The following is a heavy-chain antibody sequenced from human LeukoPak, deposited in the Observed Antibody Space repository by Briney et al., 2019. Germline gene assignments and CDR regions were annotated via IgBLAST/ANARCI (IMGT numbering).Heavy chain of an antibody. Sequence: SVKVSCKASGGTLSSYAISWVRQAPRQGLEWMGGIIPIFGTANYAQKFQGRAAITADESTSTAYMELSSLRSEDTAVYYCGVGATPDAFDIWGQGTMVTVSS. CDR1: GGTLSSYA. V-gene: IGHV1-69*13. CDR2: IIPIFGTA. CDR3: GVGATPDAFDI. D-gene: IGHD1-26*01. J-gene: IGHJ3*02.